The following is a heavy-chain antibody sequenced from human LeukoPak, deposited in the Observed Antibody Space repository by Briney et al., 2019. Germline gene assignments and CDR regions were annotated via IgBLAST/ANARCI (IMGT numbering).Heavy chain of an antibody. Sequence: NPSETLSLTCTVSGGSISSYYWSWIRQPPGKGLEWIGYIYYSGSTNYNPSLKSRVTISVDTSKNQFSLKLSSVTAADTAVYYCARGRIAARLGVYYYYMDVWGKGTTATVSS. CDR1: GGSISSYY. J-gene: IGHJ6*03. V-gene: IGHV4-59*01. CDR2: IYYSGST. D-gene: IGHD6-6*01. CDR3: ARGRIAARLGVYYYYMDV.